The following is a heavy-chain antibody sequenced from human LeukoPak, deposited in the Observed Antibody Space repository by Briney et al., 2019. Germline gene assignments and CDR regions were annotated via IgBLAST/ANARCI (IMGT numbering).Heavy chain of an antibody. D-gene: IGHD2-2*01. CDR3: ARGRGVVPAARFDL. CDR2: IYYSGST. J-gene: IGHJ4*02. Sequence: PSETLSLTCTVSGGSISSSSYYWGWIRQPPGKGLEWIGSIYYSGSTYYNPSLKSRVTISVDTSKNQFSLKLSSVTAADTAVYYCARGRGVVPAARFDLWGQGTLVTVSS. V-gene: IGHV4-39*07. CDR1: GGSISSSSYY.